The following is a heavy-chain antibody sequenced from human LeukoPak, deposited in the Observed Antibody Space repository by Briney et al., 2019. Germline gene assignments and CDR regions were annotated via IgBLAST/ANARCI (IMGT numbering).Heavy chain of an antibody. CDR3: ARMDRSGWYYFGY. J-gene: IGHJ4*02. D-gene: IGHD6-19*01. Sequence: SETLSLTCTVSSGSISSYYWSWIRQAPGKGLERTGYIYYSGSTNYNPSLKTRVTISVDTSKNQFSLKLTSVTAADTAVYYCARMDRSGWYYFGYWGQGTLVTVSS. V-gene: IGHV4-59*01. CDR2: IYYSGST. CDR1: SGSISSYY.